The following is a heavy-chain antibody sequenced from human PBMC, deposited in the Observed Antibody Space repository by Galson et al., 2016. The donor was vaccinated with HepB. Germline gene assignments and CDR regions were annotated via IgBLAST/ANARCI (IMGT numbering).Heavy chain of an antibody. V-gene: IGHV3-72*01. CDR3: VRSYYD. Sequence: SLRLSCAVSGFIFSDHYMDWVRQAPGKGLEWVGRSRSKADSHVTEYAASARGRFTISRDDSKNSLYLQMNSRKTEDTAVYYCVRSYYDWGQGTLVTVSS. J-gene: IGHJ4*02. D-gene: IGHD3-10*01. CDR1: GFIFSDHY. CDR2: SRSKADSHVT.